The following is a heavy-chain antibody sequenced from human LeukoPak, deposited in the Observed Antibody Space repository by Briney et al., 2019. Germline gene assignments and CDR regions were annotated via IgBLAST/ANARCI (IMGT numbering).Heavy chain of an antibody. CDR2: SSGSCDTP. V-gene: IGHV3-23*01. CDR3: AKGGSSDYYTYYFDH. Sequence: GGSLRLSCAASGFTLSNLAMTWVSHAPGKGLEWLSASSGSCDTPYSADSVKGRFPISRDNYQNTLYLEMNSLRAEDTAEYYCAKGGSSDYYTYYFDHWGRGALVTVSS. CDR1: GFTLSNLA. J-gene: IGHJ4*02. D-gene: IGHD3-22*01.